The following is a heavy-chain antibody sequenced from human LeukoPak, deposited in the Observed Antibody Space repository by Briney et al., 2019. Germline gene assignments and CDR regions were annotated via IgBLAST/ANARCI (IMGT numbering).Heavy chain of an antibody. CDR3: AISSDYYVTPHWYFDL. Sequence: SETLSLTCTVSGGSIGSSKYYWGWIRQPPGKGLEWIANIYYSGSTFYNPSLKSRVTISVDMSKNQFSLKLSFVTAADTAVYYCAISSDYYVTPHWYFDLWGRGTLVTVSS. D-gene: IGHD3-10*02. J-gene: IGHJ2*01. CDR2: IYYSGST. V-gene: IGHV4-39*07. CDR1: GGSIGSSKYY.